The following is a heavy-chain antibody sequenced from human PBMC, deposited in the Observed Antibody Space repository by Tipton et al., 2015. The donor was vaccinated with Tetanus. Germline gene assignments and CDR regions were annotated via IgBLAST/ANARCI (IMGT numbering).Heavy chain of an antibody. D-gene: IGHD3-10*01. Sequence: TLSLTCFVSGGSISTKTYYWGWIRQTPGKGLEWIAGISHSATTFYNPSLKSRVPMSVDPSKNQFPVRLSSVTAADTGVYYCARHVGGYGSPPHDLWGQGTLVTVSS. CDR3: ARHVGGYGSPPHDL. CDR1: GGSISTKTYY. J-gene: IGHJ5*02. V-gene: IGHV4-39*01. CDR2: ISHSATT.